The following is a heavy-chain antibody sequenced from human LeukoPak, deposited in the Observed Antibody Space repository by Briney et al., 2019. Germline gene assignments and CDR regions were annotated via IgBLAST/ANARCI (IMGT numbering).Heavy chain of an antibody. D-gene: IGHD5-24*01. V-gene: IGHV3-23*01. J-gene: IGHJ5*02. CDR2: ISGGYTAAT. Sequence: GGSLRLFCAASGFTFSSYAMSWVRQAPGKGLEWVSAISGGYTAATDYADSVKGRFTISRDNYDNTLYLEMNSLRAEDTALYYCATARDAYNYYWFDPWGQGTLVTVSS. CDR1: GFTFSSYA. CDR3: ATARDAYNYYWFDP.